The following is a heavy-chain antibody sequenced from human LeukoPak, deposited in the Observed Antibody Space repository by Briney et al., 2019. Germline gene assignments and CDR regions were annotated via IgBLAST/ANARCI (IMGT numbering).Heavy chain of an antibody. CDR2: ISYDGSNK. CDR1: GFTFSSYA. CDR3: VRDHHRRLYDSQARDTFDI. J-gene: IGHJ3*02. D-gene: IGHD3-22*01. V-gene: IGHV3-30*04. Sequence: GGSLRLSCAASGFTFSSYAMHWVRLAPGKGLEWVAVISYDGSNKYYADSVKGRFTISRDNSKNTLYLQMNSLRAEDTAVYYCVRDHHRRLYDSQARDTFDIWGQGTMVTVSS.